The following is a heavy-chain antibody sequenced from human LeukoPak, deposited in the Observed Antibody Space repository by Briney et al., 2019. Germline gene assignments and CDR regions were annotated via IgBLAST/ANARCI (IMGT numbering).Heavy chain of an antibody. CDR2: IYSGGYSGGGP. J-gene: IGHJ4*02. D-gene: IGHD5-24*01. V-gene: IGHV3-66*01. Sequence: GGSLRLSCAVSGFIGSSDHMNGGRKATGKGLEWVSVIYSGGYSGGGPFYADSVKGRFTTSSDSSKNTLFLQMNSLRAEDTAVYYCARDVYGDGYNSFDYWGLGILVTDSS. CDR1: GFIGSSDH. CDR3: ARDVYGDGYNSFDY.